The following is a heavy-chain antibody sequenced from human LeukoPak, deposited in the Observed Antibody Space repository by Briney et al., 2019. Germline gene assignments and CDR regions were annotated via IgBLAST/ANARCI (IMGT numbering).Heavy chain of an antibody. CDR2: ISSSSSTI. CDR1: GFTFSSYS. Sequence: GSLRLSCAASGFTFSSYSMNWVRPAPGKGLEWVSYISSSSSTIYYAVSVKGRFTISRDNAKNSLYLQMNSLRDEDTAVYYCARDSTMVRGVIHFDYWGQGTLVTVSS. V-gene: IGHV3-48*02. CDR3: ARDSTMVRGVIHFDY. D-gene: IGHD3-10*01. J-gene: IGHJ4*02.